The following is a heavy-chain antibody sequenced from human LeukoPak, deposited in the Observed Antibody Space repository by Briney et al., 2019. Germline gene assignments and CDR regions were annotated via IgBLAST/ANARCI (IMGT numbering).Heavy chain of an antibody. D-gene: IGHD6-13*01. CDR1: GFTFDSYA. V-gene: IGHV3-23*01. Sequence: GGSLRLSCAASGFTFDSYAMSWVRQAPGKGLEWVSAVSRFGGTTYYADSAKGRFTISRDNSNNTVYLQMNSLRVGDTALYYCVKHVGSRWSNNRLDPWGQGTLVTVS. CDR2: VSRFGGTT. J-gene: IGHJ5*02. CDR3: VKHVGSRWSNNRLDP.